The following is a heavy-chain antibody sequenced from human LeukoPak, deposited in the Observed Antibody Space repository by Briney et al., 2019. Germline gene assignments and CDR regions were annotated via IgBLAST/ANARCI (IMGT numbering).Heavy chain of an antibody. CDR2: IYYTGRT. Sequence: SSETLSLTCAVSGDSISTYYWSWIRQPPGKGLEWIGYIYYTGRTNYNPSLKSRVTISVDTSKNQFSLKLSSVTAADTAVYYCARGGYCSGGSCEGEYAFDIWGQGTMVTVSS. D-gene: IGHD2-15*01. V-gene: IGHV4-59*08. CDR3: ARGGYCSGGSCEGEYAFDI. J-gene: IGHJ3*02. CDR1: GDSISTYY.